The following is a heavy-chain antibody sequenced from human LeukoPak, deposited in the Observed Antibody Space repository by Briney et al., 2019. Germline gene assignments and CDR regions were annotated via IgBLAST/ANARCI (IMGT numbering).Heavy chain of an antibody. CDR1: GFTFSSYS. V-gene: IGHV3-21*01. Sequence: GGSLRLSCAASGFTFSSYSMNWVRQAPGKGLEWVSSISSSSSYIYYADSVKGRFTISRDNAKNSLYLQMNSLRAEDTAVYYCARNTMVRGVIIDYWGQGTLVTVSS. CDR2: ISSSSSYI. CDR3: ARNTMVRGVIIDY. J-gene: IGHJ4*02. D-gene: IGHD3-10*01.